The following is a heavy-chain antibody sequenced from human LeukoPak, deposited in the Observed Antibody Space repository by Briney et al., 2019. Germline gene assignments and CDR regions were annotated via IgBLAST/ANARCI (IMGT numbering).Heavy chain of an antibody. J-gene: IGHJ4*02. CDR2: INSDGSST. V-gene: IGHV3-74*01. CDR3: AKLTYYYDSSGYTESDY. D-gene: IGHD3-22*01. CDR1: GFTFSSYW. Sequence: GGSLRLSCAASGFTFSSYWMHWVRQAPGKGLVWVSRINSDGSSTSYADSVKGRFTISRDNAKNTLYLQMNSLRAEDTAVYYCAKLTYYYDSSGYTESDYWGQGTLVTVSS.